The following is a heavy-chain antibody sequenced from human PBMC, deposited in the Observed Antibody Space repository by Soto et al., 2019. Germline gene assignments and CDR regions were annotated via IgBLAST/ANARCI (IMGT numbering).Heavy chain of an antibody. CDR2: ISYDGSNK. Sequence: QVQLVESGGGVVQPGRYLRLSCAASGFTFSSYAMHWVRQAPGKGLEWVAVISYDGSNKYYAESVKGRFTISRDNSKNTLYLQMNSLRAEDTAVYYCARSGSYWGGFDYWGQGTLVTVSS. CDR1: GFTFSSYA. V-gene: IGHV3-30-3*01. J-gene: IGHJ4*02. CDR3: ARSGSYWGGFDY. D-gene: IGHD1-26*01.